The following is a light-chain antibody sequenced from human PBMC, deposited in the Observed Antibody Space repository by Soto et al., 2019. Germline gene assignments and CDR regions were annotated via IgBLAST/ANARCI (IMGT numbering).Light chain of an antibody. Sequence: DIQMTQSPSSLSASVGDRVTITCRASQSISNYLNWYQQKPGKAPKLLIYEASSFQSGVPSRFSGSGSGTDFTLTISSLQPEDVATYYCQQSYSTFWTFGQGTKVEIK. CDR1: QSISNY. CDR2: EAS. V-gene: IGKV1-39*01. CDR3: QQSYSTFWT. J-gene: IGKJ1*01.